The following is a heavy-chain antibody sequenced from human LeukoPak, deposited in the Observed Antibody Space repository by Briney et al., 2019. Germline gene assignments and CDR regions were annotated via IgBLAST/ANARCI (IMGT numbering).Heavy chain of an antibody. Sequence: GRSLRLSCAASGFTFSSYGMHWVRQAPGKGLEWVALISYDGNNEYYADSVKGRFTISRDYSKNTLYLQMNSLSAEDTGVYYCATDSSDYYYAFDYWGQGTLVTVSS. J-gene: IGHJ4*02. CDR2: ISYDGNNE. D-gene: IGHD3-22*01. V-gene: IGHV3-30*03. CDR3: ATDSSDYYYAFDY. CDR1: GFTFSSYG.